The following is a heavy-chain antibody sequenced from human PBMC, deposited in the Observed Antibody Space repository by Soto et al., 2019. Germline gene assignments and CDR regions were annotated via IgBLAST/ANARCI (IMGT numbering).Heavy chain of an antibody. D-gene: IGHD3-3*01. Sequence: QVQLVESGGGVVQPGRSLRLSCAASGFTFSSYAMHWVRQAPGKGLEWVAVISYDGSNKYYADSVKGRFTISRDNSKNTLYLQMNSLRAEDTAVYYCARVRVIRFLEWLYASGIDAFDIWGQGTMVTVSS. V-gene: IGHV3-30-3*01. J-gene: IGHJ3*02. CDR3: ARVRVIRFLEWLYASGIDAFDI. CDR1: GFTFSSYA. CDR2: ISYDGSNK.